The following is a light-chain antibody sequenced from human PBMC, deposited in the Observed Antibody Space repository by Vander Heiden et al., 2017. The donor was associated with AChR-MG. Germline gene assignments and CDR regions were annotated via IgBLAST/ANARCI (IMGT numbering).Light chain of an antibody. J-gene: IGKJ1*01. CDR2: DTS. CDR1: KSVSSN. V-gene: IGKV3-11*01. Sequence: EIVLTQSTGTLSLPPGEKATLSCRASKSVSSNLAWYQQKPGQAPSLLIYDTSNRATGIPARFSGSGSGTDFTLTISSLEPEDVAVYYCQQRSNWPLTFGRGTKVEIK. CDR3: QQRSNWPLT.